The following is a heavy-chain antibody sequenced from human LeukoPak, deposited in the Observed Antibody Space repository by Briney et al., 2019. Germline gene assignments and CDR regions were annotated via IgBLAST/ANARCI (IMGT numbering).Heavy chain of an antibody. CDR1: GFTFRIYA. Sequence: GGSLRLSCAGSGFTFRIYAMSWVRQAPGKGLEWVSAISGSGGSTYYADSVKGRFTISRDNSKNTLFLQMNSLRAEDTAVYFCAKASRDIVVVPTAIVSWGQGTLVTVSS. D-gene: IGHD2-2*02. V-gene: IGHV3-23*01. J-gene: IGHJ5*02. CDR3: AKASRDIVVVPTAIVS. CDR2: ISGSGGST.